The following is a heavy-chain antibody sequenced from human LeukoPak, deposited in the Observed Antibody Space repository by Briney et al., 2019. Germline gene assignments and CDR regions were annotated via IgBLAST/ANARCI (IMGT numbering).Heavy chain of an antibody. CDR2: MSPNRGNA. D-gene: IGHD3-16*01. CDR1: GYTFTSFD. V-gene: IGHV1-8*01. CDR3: ARGGRASGGRRNFFDY. Sequence: ASVKDSCKSSGYTFTSFDINWVRQTPGQGLEWMGYMSPNRGNAGYAQKFQGRLSMTRDTSIDTAYMELDSLGSEDTAVYFCARGGRASGGRRNFFDYWGQGTLVTVSS. J-gene: IGHJ4*02.